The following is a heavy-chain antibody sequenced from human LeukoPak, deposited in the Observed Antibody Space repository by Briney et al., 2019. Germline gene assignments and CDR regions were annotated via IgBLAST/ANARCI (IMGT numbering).Heavy chain of an antibody. J-gene: IGHJ4*02. Sequence: GGSLRLSCAASGFTFDDYAMHWVRQAPGKGLEWVSGISWNSGSIGYADSVKGRFTISRDNAKNSLYPQMNSLRAEDTALYYCAKGPDYYDSSGYYYFDYWGQGTLVTVSS. CDR1: GFTFDDYA. V-gene: IGHV3-9*01. CDR3: AKGPDYYDSSGYYYFDY. CDR2: ISWNSGSI. D-gene: IGHD3-22*01.